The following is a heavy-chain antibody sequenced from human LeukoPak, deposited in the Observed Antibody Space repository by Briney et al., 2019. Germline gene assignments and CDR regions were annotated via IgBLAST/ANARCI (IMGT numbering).Heavy chain of an antibody. CDR1: GFTVSSNY. Sequence: GGSLRLSCAASGFTVSSNYMSWVRQAPGKGLEWVSVIYSGGSTYYADSVKGRFTISRDNSKNTLYLQMNSLRAEDTAVYYCAREVRLAVAGNDAFDIWGQGTMVTVSS. V-gene: IGHV3-53*01. CDR2: IYSGGST. J-gene: IGHJ3*02. D-gene: IGHD6-19*01. CDR3: AREVRLAVAGNDAFDI.